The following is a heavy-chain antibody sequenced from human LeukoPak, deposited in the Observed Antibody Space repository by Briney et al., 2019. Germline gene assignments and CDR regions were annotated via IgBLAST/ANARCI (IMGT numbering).Heavy chain of an antibody. Sequence: GASVKVSCKASGYTFTNYDINWVRQATGQGLEWVGWMNPNSGDTGYAQKFQGRVTITRNTSISTAYMELSSLRSEDTAVYYCARMHSYCRGNNCPNWFDPWGQGTLVTVSS. CDR3: ARMHSYCRGNNCPNWFDP. J-gene: IGHJ5*02. D-gene: IGHD2-15*01. CDR1: GYTFTNYD. CDR2: MNPNSGDT. V-gene: IGHV1-8*03.